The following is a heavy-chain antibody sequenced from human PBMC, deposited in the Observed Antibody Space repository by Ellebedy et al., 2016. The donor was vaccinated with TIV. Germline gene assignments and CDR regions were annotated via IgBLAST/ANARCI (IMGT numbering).Heavy chain of an antibody. CDR3: ARDYYGSGSYQDY. J-gene: IGHJ4*02. D-gene: IGHD3-10*01. CDR2: ISGSSTYT. Sequence: GESLKISCAASGFTFSDYYMSWIRQAPARALAWVSYISGSSTYTNYADSVKGRFTISRDNAKNSLFLQMNSLSAEGTAVYFCARDYYGSGSYQDYWGQGTLVTVSS. CDR1: GFTFSDYY. V-gene: IGHV3-11*06.